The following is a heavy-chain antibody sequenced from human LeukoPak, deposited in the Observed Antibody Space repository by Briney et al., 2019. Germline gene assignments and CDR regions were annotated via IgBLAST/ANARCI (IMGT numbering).Heavy chain of an antibody. Sequence: GGSLRLSCAVSGFTFSSYWMTWARQAPGKGLEWVGNIKQDGSETYYVDSVKGRFTISRDNANNSLYLQMNSLRVDDTAVCYCARARAQWLILSYDYWGQGTLVTVSS. CDR2: IKQDGSET. CDR3: ARARAQWLILSYDY. J-gene: IGHJ4*02. D-gene: IGHD6-19*01. CDR1: GFTFSSYW. V-gene: IGHV3-7*01.